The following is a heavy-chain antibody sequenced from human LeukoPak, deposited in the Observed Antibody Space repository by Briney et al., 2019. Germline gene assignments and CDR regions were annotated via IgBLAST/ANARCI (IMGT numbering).Heavy chain of an antibody. CDR1: GGSISSYY. CDR3: ARYSSSWTDAFDI. V-gene: IGHV4-4*07. J-gene: IGHJ3*02. CDR2: IYSSGST. Sequence: PAETLSLTCTVSGGSISSYYWSWIRQPAGKALEWIGRIYSSGSTNYDPSLKSRVTMSVDTSKNQFSLKVSSVTAADTAVYYCARYSSSWTDAFDIWGQGTMVTVSS. D-gene: IGHD6-13*01.